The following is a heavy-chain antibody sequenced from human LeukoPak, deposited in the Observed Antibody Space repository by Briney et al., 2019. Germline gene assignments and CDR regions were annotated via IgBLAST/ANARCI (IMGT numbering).Heavy chain of an antibody. V-gene: IGHV3-23*01. Sequence: GGSLRLSCAASGFTFSSYAMSWVRQAPGKGLEWVSAISGSGGSTYYADSVKGRFTISRDNSKNTLYLQMNSLRAEDTAVYYCARVQVAMVRGVIPGGFDYWGQGTLVTVSS. J-gene: IGHJ4*02. CDR3: ARVQVAMVRGVIPGGFDY. CDR1: GFTFSSYA. CDR2: ISGSGGST. D-gene: IGHD3-10*01.